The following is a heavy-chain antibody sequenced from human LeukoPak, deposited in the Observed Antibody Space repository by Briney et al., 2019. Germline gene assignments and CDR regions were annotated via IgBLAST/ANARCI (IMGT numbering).Heavy chain of an antibody. J-gene: IGHJ5*02. D-gene: IGHD5-18*01. V-gene: IGHV3-30*02. CDR2: IRYDGSNK. CDR1: GFTFSSYG. Sequence: PGGSLRLSCAASGFTFSSYGMHWDRQAPGKGLEWVAFIRYDGSNKYYADSVKGRFTISRDNSKNTLYLQMNSLRAEDTAVYYCAKDGYSYGYWSANWFDPWGQGTLVTVSS. CDR3: AKDGYSYGYWSANWFDP.